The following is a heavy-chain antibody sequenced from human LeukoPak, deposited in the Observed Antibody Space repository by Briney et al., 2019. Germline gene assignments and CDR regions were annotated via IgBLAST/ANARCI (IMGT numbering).Heavy chain of an antibody. CDR2: ISSRSSYI. J-gene: IGHJ4*02. V-gene: IGHV3-21*01. CDR3: ARVGNGYCSGGTCYSCPDY. Sequence: GGSLRLSCAASGFTFSSYSMNWVRQAPGKGLEWVSSISSRSSYIYYADSVKGRFTISRDNAKNSLYLQMNSLRAEDTAVYYCARVGNGYCSGGTCYSCPDYWGQGTLVTVSS. CDR1: GFTFSSYS. D-gene: IGHD2-15*01.